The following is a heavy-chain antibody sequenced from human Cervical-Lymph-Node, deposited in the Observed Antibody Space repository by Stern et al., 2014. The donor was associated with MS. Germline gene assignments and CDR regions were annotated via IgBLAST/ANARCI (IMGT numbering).Heavy chain of an antibody. CDR3: ARSGSYFRHYFDY. Sequence: VQLVQSGAEVKKPGASVKVSCKASGYTFTSYAMHWVRQAPGQRLEWMGWMNAGNDNTKYSQKFQGRITITRDTSPSTAFMERSSLRSEDTAVYYCARSGSYFRHYFDYWGQGTLVTVSS. D-gene: IGHD1-26*01. V-gene: IGHV1-3*01. CDR1: GYTFTSYA. CDR2: MNAGNDNT. J-gene: IGHJ4*02.